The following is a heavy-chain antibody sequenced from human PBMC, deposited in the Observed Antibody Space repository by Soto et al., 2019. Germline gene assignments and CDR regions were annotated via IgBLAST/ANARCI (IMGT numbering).Heavy chain of an antibody. CDR1: GYTFTSYY. Sequence: ASVKVSCKASGYTFTSYYMHWVRQAPGQGLEWMGIINPSGGSTSYAQKFQGRVTMTRDTSTSTVYMELSSLRSEDTAVYYCARGSARPSGKRAANWQACIPTRSWFDPWGQGTLVTVSS. V-gene: IGHV1-46*01. CDR3: ARGSARPSGKRAANWQACIPTRSWFDP. D-gene: IGHD1-1*01. J-gene: IGHJ5*02. CDR2: INPSGGST.